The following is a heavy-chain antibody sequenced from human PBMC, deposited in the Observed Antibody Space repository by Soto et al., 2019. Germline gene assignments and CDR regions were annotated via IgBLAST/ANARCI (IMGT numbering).Heavy chain of an antibody. J-gene: IGHJ6*04. CDR1: GFTFSSYA. CDR3: ARVAARFLESYPMDV. Sequence: PGGSLRLSCAASGFTFSSYAMHWVRQAPGKGLEWVAVISYDGSNKYYAESVKDRFTISRDNFKNTLYLQLNSLRAEDRFLYYCARVAARFLESYPMDVWGKGTTVTVSS. V-gene: IGHV3-30-3*01. D-gene: IGHD3-3*01. CDR2: ISYDGSNK.